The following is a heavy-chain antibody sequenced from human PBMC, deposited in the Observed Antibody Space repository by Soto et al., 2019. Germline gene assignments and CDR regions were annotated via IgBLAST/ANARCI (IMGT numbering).Heavy chain of an antibody. CDR1: GGSISSGGYY. Sequence: SETLSLTCTVSGGSISSGGYYWSWIRQHPGKGLEWIGYIYYSGSTYFNPSLKSRLTISVDTSKNQFSLQLSSVTAADTAVYYCPSAGHSSSSEGANWFDPWGQGTLVTVSS. J-gene: IGHJ5*02. CDR3: PSAGHSSSSEGANWFDP. CDR2: IYYSGST. V-gene: IGHV4-31*03. D-gene: IGHD6-6*01.